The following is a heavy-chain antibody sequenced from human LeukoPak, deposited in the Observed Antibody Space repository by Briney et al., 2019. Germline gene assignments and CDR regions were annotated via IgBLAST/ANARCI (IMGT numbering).Heavy chain of an antibody. V-gene: IGHV1-18*01. CDR2: NSAYNGNT. CDR3: ARIDGSGSYPIQGVDY. J-gene: IGHJ4*02. CDR1: GYTFTSYG. D-gene: IGHD3-10*01. Sequence: ASVKVSCKASGYTFTSYGISWVRQAPGQGLEWMGWNSAYNGNTNYAQKLQGRVTMTTDTSTSTAYMELRSLRSDDTAVYYCARIDGSGSYPIQGVDYWGQGTLVTVSS.